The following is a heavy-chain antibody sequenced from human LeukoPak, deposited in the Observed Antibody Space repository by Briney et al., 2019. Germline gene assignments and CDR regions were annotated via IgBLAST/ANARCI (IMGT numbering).Heavy chain of an antibody. CDR1: GFTFDDYA. Sequence: NPGGSLRLSCTASGFTFDDYAMSWVRHVPGKGLEWVSSITSSGSYIYYADSVKGRFTISRDNAKNSLYLQLNSLRAEDTAVYYCARDPYSGSYSDYYYYYMDVWGKGTTVTVSS. J-gene: IGHJ6*03. CDR3: ARDPYSGSYSDYYYYYMDV. V-gene: IGHV3-21*01. CDR2: ITSSGSYI. D-gene: IGHD1-26*01.